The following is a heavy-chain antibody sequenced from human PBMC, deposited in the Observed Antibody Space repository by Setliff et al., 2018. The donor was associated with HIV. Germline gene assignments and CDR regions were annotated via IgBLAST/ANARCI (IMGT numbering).Heavy chain of an antibody. CDR1: GGSISSRSDY. CDR2: IYYSGST. V-gene: IGHV4-39*01. D-gene: IGHD6-25*01. Sequence: SETLSLTCTVSGGSISSRSDYWGWIRQPPGKGLEWIGSIYYSGSTYYNPSLKSRVTISVDTSNNQFSLKVRSVTAADTAVYYCARRSTDSGIDYWGRGTLVTVSS. CDR3: ARRSTDSGIDY. J-gene: IGHJ4*02.